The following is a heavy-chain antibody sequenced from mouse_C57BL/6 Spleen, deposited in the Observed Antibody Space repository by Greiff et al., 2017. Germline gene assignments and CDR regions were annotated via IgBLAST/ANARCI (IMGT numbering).Heavy chain of an antibody. CDR2: ISSGSSTI. CDR3: ATITTVVAPFDY. CDR1: GFTFSDYG. J-gene: IGHJ2*01. Sequence: EVKLMESGGGLVKPGGSLKLSCAASGFTFSDYGMHWVRQAPEKGLEWVAYISSGSSTIYYADTVKGRFTISRDNAKNTLFLQMTSLRSEDTAMYYCATITTVVAPFDYWGQGTTLTVSS. D-gene: IGHD1-1*01. V-gene: IGHV5-17*01.